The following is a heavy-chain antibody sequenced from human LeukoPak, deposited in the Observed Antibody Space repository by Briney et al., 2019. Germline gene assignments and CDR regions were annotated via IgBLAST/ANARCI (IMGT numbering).Heavy chain of an antibody. V-gene: IGHV3-13*01. Sequence: GGSLRLSCAASGFTFSSYDIHWVRQATGKGLEWVSGIGTAGEIYYPGSVKGRFTISRDNSKNTLYLQMNSLRGEDTAVYYCAREAVTYGSGADPLDYWGQGTLVTVSS. CDR2: IGTAGEI. CDR1: GFTFSSYD. D-gene: IGHD3-10*01. J-gene: IGHJ4*02. CDR3: AREAVTYGSGADPLDY.